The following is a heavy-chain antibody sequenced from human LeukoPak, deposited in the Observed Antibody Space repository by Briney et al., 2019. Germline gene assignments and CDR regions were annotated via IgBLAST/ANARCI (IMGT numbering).Heavy chain of an antibody. V-gene: IGHV1-18*01. D-gene: IGHD6-13*01. CDR2: ISAYNGNT. CDR3: ARDRQQLAERDAFDI. CDR1: GYTFTSYG. Sequence: ASVKVSCKASGYTFTSYGISWVRQAPGQGLEWMGWISAYNGNTNYAQKLQGRVTMTTDTSTSTAYMELRSLRSEDTAVYYCARDRQQLAERDAFDIWGQGTMVTVSS. J-gene: IGHJ3*02.